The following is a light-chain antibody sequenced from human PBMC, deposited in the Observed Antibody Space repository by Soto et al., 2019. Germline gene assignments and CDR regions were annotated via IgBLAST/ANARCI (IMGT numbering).Light chain of an antibody. V-gene: IGKV3-15*01. CDR3: QQYKNGPSALT. J-gene: IGKJ1*01. Sequence: EIVMTQSPATLSVSPGERATLSCRASQSVSSNLAWYQQKPGQTHRLLIYGASTRATGIPARFSGSGSGTEFSLTIISRQAEVFALYPCQQYKNGPSALTFVQGTKVEIK. CDR2: GAS. CDR1: QSVSSN.